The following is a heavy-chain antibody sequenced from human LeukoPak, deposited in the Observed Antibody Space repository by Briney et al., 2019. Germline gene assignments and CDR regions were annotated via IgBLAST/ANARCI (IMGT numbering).Heavy chain of an antibody. V-gene: IGHV4-59*01. CDR3: ARELCSTTTCYFGY. CDR2: IYYTGST. Sequence: SETLSLTCSVSGGSISSSYWSWIRQPPRKGLDWIGYIYYTGSTHYNPSLKSRVTISLNTSKNQFSLKLNSVTAADTAVYYCARELCSTTTCYFGYWGQGTLVTVSS. J-gene: IGHJ4*02. CDR1: GGSISSSY. D-gene: IGHD2-2*01.